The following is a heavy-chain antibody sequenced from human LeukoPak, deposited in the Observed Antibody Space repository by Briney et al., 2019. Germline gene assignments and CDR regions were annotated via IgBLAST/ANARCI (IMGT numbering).Heavy chain of an antibody. CDR1: GYTFTSYY. Sequence: VASVKVSCKASGYTFTSYYMHWVRQAPGQGLEWMGIINPSGDSTSYAQKFQGRVTITRDTSASTAYMELSSLRSEDTAVYYCARDMYYYDSSGDDAFDIWGQGTMVTVSS. J-gene: IGHJ3*02. CDR2: INPSGDST. D-gene: IGHD3-22*01. V-gene: IGHV1-46*01. CDR3: ARDMYYYDSSGDDAFDI.